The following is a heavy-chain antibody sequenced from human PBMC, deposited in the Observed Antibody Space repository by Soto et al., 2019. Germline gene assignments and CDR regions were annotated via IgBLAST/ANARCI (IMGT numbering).Heavy chain of an antibody. CDR3: ARGGRSSSYYYYGMDV. Sequence: KPSETLSLTCTVSGGSISSYYWSWIRQPPGKGLEWIGYIYYSGSTNYNPSLKSRVTISVDTSKNQFSLKLSSVTAADTAVYYCARGGRSSSYYYYGMDVWGQGTTVTVSS. D-gene: IGHD6-6*01. V-gene: IGHV4-59*01. CDR1: GGSISSYY. J-gene: IGHJ6*02. CDR2: IYYSGST.